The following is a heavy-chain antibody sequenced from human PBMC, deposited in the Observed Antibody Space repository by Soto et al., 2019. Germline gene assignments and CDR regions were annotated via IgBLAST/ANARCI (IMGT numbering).Heavy chain of an antibody. J-gene: IGHJ4*02. CDR3: PRRSNFYYGFDY. CDR1: GGSFHNYY. V-gene: IGHV4-59*08. CDR2: IYSSGSA. D-gene: IGHD3-22*01. Sequence: SETLSLTCTVSGGSFHNYYWTWIRQPPGKGMKWIGSIYSSGSAGYNPSLKSRVTMLVDTSKNQFPLKLSPVTAPDTPVNYLPRRSNFYYGFDYWGRGTLVTVSS.